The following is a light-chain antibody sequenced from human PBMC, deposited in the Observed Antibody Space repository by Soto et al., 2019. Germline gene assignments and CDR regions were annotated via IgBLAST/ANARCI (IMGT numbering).Light chain of an antibody. CDR2: GAS. V-gene: IGKV1-6*01. J-gene: IGKJ1*01. Sequence: IHLPQYPSSRSASGGDIATISFRTSQGIGNALGWYQQKPGKPPKVLIYGASNLQSGVPPRFSGSGSGTDFTLAISSLQPEDSATYYCLQGINNPRTCGEGTKVAIK. CDR1: QGIGNA. CDR3: LQGINNPRT.